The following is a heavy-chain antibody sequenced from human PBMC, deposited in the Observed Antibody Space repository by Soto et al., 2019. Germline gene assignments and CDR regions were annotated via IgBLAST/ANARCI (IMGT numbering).Heavy chain of an antibody. V-gene: IGHV3-23*01. Sequence: EVQLLESGGGLVQPGGSLRLSCAASGFTFSSYAMSWVRQAPGKGLEWVSAISGSGGSTYYADSVKGRFTISSDNSKNPLYLQMNRRRAEETAVYYCSKSGSYYLELIDFDYWGQGTLVTVSS. CDR2: ISGSGGST. CDR3: SKSGSYYLELIDFDY. D-gene: IGHD1-26*01. J-gene: IGHJ4*02. CDR1: GFTFSSYA.